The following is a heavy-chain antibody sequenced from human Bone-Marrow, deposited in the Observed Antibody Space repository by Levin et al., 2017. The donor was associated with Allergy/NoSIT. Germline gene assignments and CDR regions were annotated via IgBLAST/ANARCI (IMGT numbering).Heavy chain of an antibody. CDR3: ARAQRQTLVQGVTPNFDY. V-gene: IGHV4-31*03. J-gene: IGHJ4*02. Sequence: SQTLSLTCSVSGDSISSDGYYWSWIRQHPGKGLEWLGYIYYSGRAYYYPSLKSRVTISVDTSKNQFSLNLNSVTAADTGVYYCARAQRQTLVQGVTPNFDYWGQGTLVTVSS. CDR2: IYYSGRA. D-gene: IGHD3-10*01. CDR1: GDSISSDGYY.